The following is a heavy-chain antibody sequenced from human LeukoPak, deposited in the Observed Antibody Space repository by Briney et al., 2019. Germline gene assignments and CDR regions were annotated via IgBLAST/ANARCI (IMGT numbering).Heavy chain of an antibody. D-gene: IGHD1-1*01. CDR3: ASRERANWFDT. J-gene: IGHJ5*02. V-gene: IGHV1-69*13. CDR1: GYTFTSYD. Sequence: SVKVSCRASGYTFTSYDINWVRQAPGQGREWMGGIIPIFGTANYAQKLRGRDTITADETTSTAYMELSSLRSEDTAVYYCASRERANWFDTWGQGTLVTVSS. CDR2: IIPIFGTA.